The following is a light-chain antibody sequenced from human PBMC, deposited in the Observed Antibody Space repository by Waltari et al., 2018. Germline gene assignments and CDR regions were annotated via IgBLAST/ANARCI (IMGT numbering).Light chain of an antibody. CDR1: SSDIGAYHY. CDR2: DVS. V-gene: IGLV2-14*01. CDR3: ASYTSGSTHVA. J-gene: IGLJ2*01. Sequence: QSALTQPASVSGSPGQSITISCTGTSSDIGAYHYVSWYQQFPGKAPKPIIYDVSKRPSGVSNRVSGSKSGDSASLTISGLQVDDEAHYHCASYTSGSTHVAFGGGTQVTVL.